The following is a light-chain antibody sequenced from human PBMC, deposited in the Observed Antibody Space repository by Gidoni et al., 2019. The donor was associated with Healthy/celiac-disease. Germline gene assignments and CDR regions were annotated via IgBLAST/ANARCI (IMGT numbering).Light chain of an antibody. CDR1: NIGRKS. J-gene: IGLJ1*01. V-gene: IGLV3-21*04. CDR3: QVWDSSSDHRGV. Sequence: SYVLTQPPSVSVAPGKTARITCGGNNIGRKSVHWYQRKPGQAPVLVIYYDSDRPSGIPERFSGSNSGNTATLTISRVEAGDEADYYCQVWDSSSDHRGVFGTGTKVTVL. CDR2: YDS.